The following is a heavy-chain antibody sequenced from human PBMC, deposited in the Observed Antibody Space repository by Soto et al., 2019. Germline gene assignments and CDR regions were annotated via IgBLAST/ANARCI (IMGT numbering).Heavy chain of an antibody. CDR2: INHSGST. CDR3: ARVRGTRGGYYDFWSGYSRYNWFDP. J-gene: IGHJ5*02. Sequence: SETLSLTCAVYGGSFSGYYSSWIRQPPGKGLEWIGEINHSGSTNYNPSLKSRVTISVDTSKNQFSLKLSSVTAADTAVYYCARVRGTRGGYYDFWSGYSRYNWFDPWGQGTLVTVSS. D-gene: IGHD3-3*01. V-gene: IGHV4-34*01. CDR1: GGSFSGYY.